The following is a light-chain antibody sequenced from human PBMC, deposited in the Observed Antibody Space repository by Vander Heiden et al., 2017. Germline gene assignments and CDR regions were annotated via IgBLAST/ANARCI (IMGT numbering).Light chain of an antibody. CDR3: QQLNSYPPYT. J-gene: IGKJ2*01. Sequence: DIQLTQSPSFLSASVGDRVTITCRASQGISSYLAWYQQKPGKAPKLLIYAAATWQSGVPSRFSGSGAGKEFTLTISSRQPEDFAPYYCQQLNSYPPYTFGQGTKLEIK. CDR2: AAA. V-gene: IGKV1-9*01. CDR1: QGISSY.